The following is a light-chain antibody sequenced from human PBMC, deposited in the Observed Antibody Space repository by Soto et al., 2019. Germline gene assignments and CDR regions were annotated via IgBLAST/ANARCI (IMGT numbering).Light chain of an antibody. V-gene: IGLV2-23*01. CDR3: RSYAGSMTSFV. Sequence: QSALTQPASVSGSAGQSITISCTGTSSDVGTYNLVSWYQQNPGKAPKLMIYDGNKRPSGVSNRFSGSKSGTTASLTISGLQAEDEADYYCRSYAGSMTSFVFGAGTKLTVL. J-gene: IGLJ1*01. CDR1: SSDVGTYNL. CDR2: DGN.